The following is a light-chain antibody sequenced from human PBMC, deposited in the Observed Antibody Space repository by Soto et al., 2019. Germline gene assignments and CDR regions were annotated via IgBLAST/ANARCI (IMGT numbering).Light chain of an antibody. J-gene: IGKJ1*01. Sequence: EIVLTQSPATLSLSPGERATLSCRASHSVNNFLAWYQQKPGQAPRLLIYDASNRATGVPARFSGSGSEADFTLTISSLEPEDFAVYYCQQSRKWPPTWTLGRGTKVEIK. CDR1: HSVNNF. V-gene: IGKV3-11*01. CDR3: QQSRKWPPTWT. CDR2: DAS.